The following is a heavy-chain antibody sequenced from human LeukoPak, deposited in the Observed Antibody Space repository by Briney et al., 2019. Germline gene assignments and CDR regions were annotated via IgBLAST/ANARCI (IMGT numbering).Heavy chain of an antibody. CDR1: GGSFSAYY. D-gene: IGHD4-11*01. V-gene: IGHV4-34*01. J-gene: IGHJ4*02. CDR2: THTSGST. Sequence: SETLALTCAVSGGSFSAYYWSLIRQPPGKGLEWIGETHTSGSTNYNPSLKSRVTISVDTSKNQFSLTLSSVTAADTAVYYCARGQDSSKSGYWGQGTLVTVSS. CDR3: ARGQDSSKSGY.